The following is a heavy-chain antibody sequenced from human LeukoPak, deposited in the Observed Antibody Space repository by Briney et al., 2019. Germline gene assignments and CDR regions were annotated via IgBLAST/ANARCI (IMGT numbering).Heavy chain of an antibody. D-gene: IGHD5-24*01. Sequence: GGSLRLSCAASGFTFDDYAMHWVRQAPGKGLEWVSGISWNSGSIGYADSVKGRFTISRDNSKNTLYLQMNSLRAEDTAVYYCAKGGRRDGYNPTAEYDYWGQGTLVTVSS. V-gene: IGHV3-9*01. CDR1: GFTFDDYA. CDR2: ISWNSGSI. J-gene: IGHJ4*02. CDR3: AKGGRRDGYNPTAEYDY.